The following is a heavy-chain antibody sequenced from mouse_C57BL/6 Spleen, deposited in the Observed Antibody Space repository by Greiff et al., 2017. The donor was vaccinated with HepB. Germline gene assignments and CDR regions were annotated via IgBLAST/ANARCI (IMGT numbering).Heavy chain of an antibody. CDR1: GYSFTDYN. D-gene: IGHD2-1*01. V-gene: IGHV1-39*01. CDR2: INPNYGTT. CDR3: ARLVRRAWYFDV. Sequence: EVQLVESGPELVKPGASVKISCKASGYSFTDYNMNWVKQSNGKSLEWIGVINPNYGTTSYNQKFKGKATLTVDQSSSTAYMQLNSLTSEDSAVYYCARLVRRAWYFDVWGTGTTVTVSS. J-gene: IGHJ1*03.